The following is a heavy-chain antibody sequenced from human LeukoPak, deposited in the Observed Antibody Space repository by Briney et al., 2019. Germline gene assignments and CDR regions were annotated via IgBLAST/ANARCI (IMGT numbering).Heavy chain of an antibody. Sequence: SETLSLTCAVYGGSFSGYYWSWIRQPPGKGLEWIGEINHSGSTNYNPSLKSRVTISVDTSKNQFSLKLSSVTAADTAVYYCARLKYYYDSSGYYYRRSYWYFDHWGRGTLVTVSS. CDR1: GGSFSGYY. J-gene: IGHJ2*01. D-gene: IGHD3-22*01. CDR3: ARLKYYYDSSGYYYRRSYWYFDH. CDR2: INHSGST. V-gene: IGHV4-34*01.